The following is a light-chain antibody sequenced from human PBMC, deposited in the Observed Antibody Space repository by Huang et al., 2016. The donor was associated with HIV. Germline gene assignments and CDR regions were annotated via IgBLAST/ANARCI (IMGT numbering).Light chain of an antibody. CDR1: QSVSASN. Sequence: EIILTQSQATLTLSPGERATIPCRASQSVSASNLACYQQKFGQAPRLLLYGASTRATGIADRCSASVSGTDFTLTISRLEPEDFAVYYCQHYGTLFTFGQGTEVEIK. J-gene: IGKJ2*01. CDR2: GAS. CDR3: QHYGTLFT. V-gene: IGKV3-20*01.